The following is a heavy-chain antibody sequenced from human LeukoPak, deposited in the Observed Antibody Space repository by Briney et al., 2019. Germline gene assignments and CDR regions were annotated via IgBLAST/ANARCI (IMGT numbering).Heavy chain of an antibody. D-gene: IGHD3-16*02. CDR3: ARTSYVRGTYRSDDAFDI. V-gene: IGHV1-18*01. Sequence: ASVKVSCKASGYTFTSYGISWVRQAPGQGLEWMGWISAHKGNTNYGQKLQGRVTMTTDTSTSTAYMELRSLRSDDTAVYYCARTSYVRGTYRSDDAFDIWGQGTMVTVSS. J-gene: IGHJ3*02. CDR2: ISAHKGNT. CDR1: GYTFTSYG.